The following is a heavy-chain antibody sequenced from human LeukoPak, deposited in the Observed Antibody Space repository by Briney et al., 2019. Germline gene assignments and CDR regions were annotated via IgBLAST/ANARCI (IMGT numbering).Heavy chain of an antibody. CDR1: GYTFTSYG. CDR2: ISAYNGNT. CDR3: ARVKHDYSNWGDYYYYYMDV. J-gene: IGHJ6*03. Sequence: ASVKVSCKASGYTFTSYGISWVRQAPGQGREWMGWISAYNGNTNYAQKLQGRVTMTTDTSTSTAYMELRSLRSDDTAVYYCARVKHDYSNWGDYYYYYMDVWGKGTTVTVSS. V-gene: IGHV1-18*01. D-gene: IGHD4-11*01.